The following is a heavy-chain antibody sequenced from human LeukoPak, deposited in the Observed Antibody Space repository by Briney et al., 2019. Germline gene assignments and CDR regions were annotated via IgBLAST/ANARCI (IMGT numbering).Heavy chain of an antibody. CDR3: ARLGDEIAVSGLKYYHYSHTDV. Sequence: SETLSLTCSVSGGSSRDFYWTWIRQPPGKGLEWIGYIYYTGTTNYSPSLRGRVIMSVDTSRNQFSLNLTSVTPADTAVYFCARLGDEIAVSGLKYYHYSHTDVWGSGTTVAVSS. CDR2: IYYTGTT. J-gene: IGHJ6*03. D-gene: IGHD6-19*01. CDR1: GGSSRDFY. V-gene: IGHV4-59*01.